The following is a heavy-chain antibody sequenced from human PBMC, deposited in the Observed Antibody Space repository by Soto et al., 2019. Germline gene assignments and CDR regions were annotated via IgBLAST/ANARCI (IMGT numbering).Heavy chain of an antibody. Sequence: GGSLRLSCAASGFTFSSYAMSWVRQAPGKGLEWVSAISGSGGSTYYADSVKGRFTISRDNSKNTLYLQMNSLRAEDTAVYYCAKRDYGSGSYYVMDVWGQGTTVTVSS. J-gene: IGHJ6*02. D-gene: IGHD3-10*01. V-gene: IGHV3-23*01. CDR1: GFTFSSYA. CDR3: AKRDYGSGSYYVMDV. CDR2: ISGSGGST.